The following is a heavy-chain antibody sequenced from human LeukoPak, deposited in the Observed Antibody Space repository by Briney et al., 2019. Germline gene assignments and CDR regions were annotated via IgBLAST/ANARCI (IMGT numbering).Heavy chain of an antibody. Sequence: PSETLSLTCAVYGGSFSGYYWSWIRQPPGKGLEWIGEINHSGSTNYNPSLKSRVTISVDTSKNQFSLKLSSVTAADTAVYYCARGGPDHYDFWSGYRNFDYWGQGTLVTVSS. CDR1: GGSFSGYY. V-gene: IGHV4-34*01. D-gene: IGHD3-3*01. CDR2: INHSGST. CDR3: ARGGPDHYDFWSGYRNFDY. J-gene: IGHJ4*02.